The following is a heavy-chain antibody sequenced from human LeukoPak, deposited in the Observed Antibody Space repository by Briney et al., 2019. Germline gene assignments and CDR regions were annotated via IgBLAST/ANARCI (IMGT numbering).Heavy chain of an antibody. CDR1: GYSFTSNY. CDR2: INSSGGST. J-gene: IGHJ6*02. V-gene: IGHV1-46*01. D-gene: IGHD3-3*01. CDR3: ARDATIFGVVKYGMDV. Sequence: ASVKVSCKASGYSFTSNYIHWVRQAPGQGPEWMGIINSSGGSTSYAKKFQGRVTMTRDTSTSTVYMELSSLRSEDTAVYYCARDATIFGVVKYGMDVWGQGTTVTVSS.